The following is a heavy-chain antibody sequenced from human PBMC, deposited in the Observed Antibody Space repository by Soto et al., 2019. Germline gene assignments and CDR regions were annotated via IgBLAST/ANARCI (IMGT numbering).Heavy chain of an antibody. D-gene: IGHD3-10*01. CDR3: ACIRVPRGGSGSSPTY. Sequence: GASVKVSCKASGGTFSSYAISCVRQSPGQGLEWMGGIIPIFGTANYAQKFQGRVTITADESTSTAYMELSSRRSEDTAVYYCACIRVPRGGSGSSPTYGGQGSLVTLSS. CDR1: GGTFSSYA. V-gene: IGHV1-69*13. J-gene: IGHJ4*02. CDR2: IIPIFGTA.